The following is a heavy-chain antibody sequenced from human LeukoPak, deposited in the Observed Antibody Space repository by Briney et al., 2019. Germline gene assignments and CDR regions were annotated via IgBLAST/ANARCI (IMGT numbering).Heavy chain of an antibody. D-gene: IGHD3-10*01. Sequence: GGSLRLSCAASGFTITTYAMSWVRQAPGKGLECVSTISGSGVGAYYADSVKGRFTISRDNAKNTLYLQMNSLRAEDTAVYYCASGLVDSANYFDYWGQGTLVTVSS. J-gene: IGHJ4*02. V-gene: IGHV3-23*01. CDR1: GFTITTYA. CDR3: ASGLVDSANYFDY. CDR2: ISGSGVGA.